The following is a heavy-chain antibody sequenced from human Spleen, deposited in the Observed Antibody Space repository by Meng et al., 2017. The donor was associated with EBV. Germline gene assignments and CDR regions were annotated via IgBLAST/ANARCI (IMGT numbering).Heavy chain of an antibody. V-gene: IGHV4-4*02. J-gene: IGHJ4*02. CDR1: GVSINTGNW. CDR2: IYHSGST. Sequence: QVELQAAGPELMKPSGTLSLLCAGSGVSINTGNWWNWVRQPPGKGLEWIGEIYHSGSTNYNPSLESRVTISVDKSKNQFSLKLSSVTAADTAVYYCARTYSSSIYYFDSWGPGTLVTVSS. CDR3: ARTYSSSIYYFDS. D-gene: IGHD6-13*01.